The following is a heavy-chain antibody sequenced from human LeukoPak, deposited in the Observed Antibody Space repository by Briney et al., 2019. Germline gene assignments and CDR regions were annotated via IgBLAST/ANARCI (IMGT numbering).Heavy chain of an antibody. J-gene: IGHJ4*02. CDR2: ISAYNGNT. D-gene: IGHD2-2*01. Sequence: ASVKVSCKASGYTFTSYGISWVRQAPGQGLEWMGWISAYNGNTNYAQKLQGRITMTTDTSTSTAYMDLRSLESDDTAVYYCARARDCTSSSCYGISFDYWGQGTLVTVSS. CDR1: GYTFTSYG. CDR3: ARARDCTSSSCYGISFDY. V-gene: IGHV1-18*01.